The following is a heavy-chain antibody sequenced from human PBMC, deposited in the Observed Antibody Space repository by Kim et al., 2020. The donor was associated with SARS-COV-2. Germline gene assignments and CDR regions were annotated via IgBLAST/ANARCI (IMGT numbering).Heavy chain of an antibody. Sequence: GESLKISCKGSGYSFTSYWIGWVRQMPGKGLEWMGIIYPGDSDTRYSPSFQGQVTISADKSISTAYLQWSSLKASDTAMYYCARLARRSGYYSNLDYWGQGTLVTVSS. D-gene: IGHD3-22*01. CDR3: ARLARRSGYYSNLDY. CDR1: GYSFTSYW. J-gene: IGHJ4*02. V-gene: IGHV5-51*01. CDR2: IYPGDSDT.